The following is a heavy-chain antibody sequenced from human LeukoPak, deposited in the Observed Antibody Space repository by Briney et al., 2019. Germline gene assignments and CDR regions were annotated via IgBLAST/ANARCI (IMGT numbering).Heavy chain of an antibody. CDR2: ISGSGGST. Sequence: GGSLRLSCAASGFTFSSYAMSWVRQAPGKGLEWVSAISGSGGSTYYADSVKGRFTISRDNAKNSLYLQMNSLRAEDTAVYYCASAHYDILTGYSWFDPWGQGTLVTVSS. CDR1: GFTFSSYA. CDR3: ASAHYDILTGYSWFDP. J-gene: IGHJ5*02. V-gene: IGHV3-23*01. D-gene: IGHD3-9*01.